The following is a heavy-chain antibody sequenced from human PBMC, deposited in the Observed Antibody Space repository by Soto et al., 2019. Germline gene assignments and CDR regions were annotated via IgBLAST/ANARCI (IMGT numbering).Heavy chain of an antibody. CDR1: GFSLSTSGMC. CDR3: ARIRDYYGSSGYYYYYYGMDV. Sequence: SGPTLVNPTQTLTLTCTFSGFSLSTSGMCVSWIRQPPGKALEWLALIDWDDDKYYSTSLKTRLTISRDTSKNQVVLTMTNMDPVDTATYYCARIRDYYGSSGYYYYYYGMDVWGQGTTVTVSS. CDR2: IDWDDDK. D-gene: IGHD3-22*01. V-gene: IGHV2-70*01. J-gene: IGHJ6*02.